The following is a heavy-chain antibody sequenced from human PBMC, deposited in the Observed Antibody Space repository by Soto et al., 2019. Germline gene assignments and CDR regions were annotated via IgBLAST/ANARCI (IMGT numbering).Heavy chain of an antibody. CDR1: GFTFSSYS. CDR3: ASIAYCGGDCYSPGAFDI. CDR2: ISSSSSYI. D-gene: IGHD2-21*02. J-gene: IGHJ3*02. Sequence: GGSLRLSCAASGFTFSSYSMNWVRQAPGKGLEWVSSISSSSSYIYYADSVKGRFTISRDNAKNSLYLQMNSLRAEDTAVYYCASIAYCGGDCYSPGAFDIWGQGTMVTVSS. V-gene: IGHV3-21*01.